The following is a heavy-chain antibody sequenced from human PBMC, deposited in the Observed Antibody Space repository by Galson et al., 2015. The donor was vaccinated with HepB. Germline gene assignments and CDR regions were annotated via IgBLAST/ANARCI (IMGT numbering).Heavy chain of an antibody. D-gene: IGHD3-10*02. J-gene: IGHJ6*02. CDR3: ARELDDECSSASVKSFDV. CDR1: GYRFTDYF. CDR2: INPNSGGT. V-gene: IGHV1-2*02. Sequence: SVKVSCKASGYRFTDYFIHWLRQAPGQGLEWMGWINPNSGGTNFAQKFQGRVAMTRDTSISTAYMALTRLRSDDAAVFFCARELDDECSSASVKSFDVWGQGTTVIVSS.